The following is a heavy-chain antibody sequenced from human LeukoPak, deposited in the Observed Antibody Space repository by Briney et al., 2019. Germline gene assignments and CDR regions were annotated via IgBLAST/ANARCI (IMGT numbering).Heavy chain of an antibody. CDR1: GFTFSTYS. CDR2: ISSTSYSI. CDR3: ARDRGWSAAAGRTTYFDY. D-gene: IGHD6-13*01. J-gene: IGHJ4*02. V-gene: IGHV3-21*01. Sequence: GGSLRLSCAVSGFTFSTYSMNWFRQAPGKGLEWVSSISSTSYSIYYADSVKGRFTISRDNAKNSLYLQMNSLRAEDTAVYYCARDRGWSAAAGRTTYFDYWGQGTLVTVSS.